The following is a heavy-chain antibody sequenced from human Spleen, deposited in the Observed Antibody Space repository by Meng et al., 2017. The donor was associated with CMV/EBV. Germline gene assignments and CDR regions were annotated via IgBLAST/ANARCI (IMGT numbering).Heavy chain of an antibody. D-gene: IGHD3-16*01. CDR2: IDWDDAK. CDR1: GFSLGTTGMR. CDR3: ARMPLTTAYGLGGMDV. Sequence: SDPTLVKPTQTLTLTCTFSGFSLGTTGMRVSWIRQPPGKALEWLARIDWDDAKFYSTSLKTRLTISKDTSDNQVVLTVTNMDPVDTGTYYCARMPLTTAYGLGGMDVWGQGTTVTVSS. J-gene: IGHJ6*02. V-gene: IGHV2-70D*14.